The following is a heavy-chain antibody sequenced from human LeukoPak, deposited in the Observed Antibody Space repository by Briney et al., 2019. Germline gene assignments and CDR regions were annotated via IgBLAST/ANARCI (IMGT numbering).Heavy chain of an antibody. CDR1: GGSFSGYY. Sequence: SETLSLTCAVYGGSFSGYYWSWIRQPPGKGLEWIGEINHSGSTNYNPSLKSQVTISVDTSKNQFSLKLSSVTAADTAVYYCARGVGYCSGGSCYPDYFDYWGQGTLVTVSS. J-gene: IGHJ4*02. CDR3: ARGVGYCSGGSCYPDYFDY. V-gene: IGHV4-34*01. D-gene: IGHD2-15*01. CDR2: INHSGST.